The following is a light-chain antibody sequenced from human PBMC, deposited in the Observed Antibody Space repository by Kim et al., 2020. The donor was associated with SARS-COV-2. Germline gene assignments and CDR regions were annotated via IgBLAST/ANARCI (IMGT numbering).Light chain of an antibody. CDR3: QQYGSSPRT. Sequence: EIVLTQSPGTLSLSPGERATLSCRASQSISSNYLAWYQQKPGQAPRLLIYGASSRATGILDRFSGSGSGTDFTLTISRLEPEDFGVYYCQQYGSSPRTFGQGTKVDIK. J-gene: IGKJ1*01. V-gene: IGKV3-20*01. CDR1: QSISSNY. CDR2: GAS.